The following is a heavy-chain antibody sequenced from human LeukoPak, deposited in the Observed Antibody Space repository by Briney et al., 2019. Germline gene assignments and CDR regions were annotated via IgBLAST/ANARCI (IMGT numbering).Heavy chain of an antibody. D-gene: IGHD3-10*01. J-gene: IGHJ4*02. CDR3: ARDIGVRGVIIPLN. CDR1: GFTYSNYA. Sequence: GGSLRLSCAASGFTYSNYAMSWVRQAPGKGLEWVSVISGSGGSTYYADSVKGRFTISRDNAKNSLYLQMNGLRAEDTAVYYCARDIGVRGVIIPLNWGQGTLVTVSS. V-gene: IGHV3-23*01. CDR2: ISGSGGST.